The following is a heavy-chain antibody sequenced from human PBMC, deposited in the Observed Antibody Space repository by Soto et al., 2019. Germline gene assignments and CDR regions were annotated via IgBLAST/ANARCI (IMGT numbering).Heavy chain of an antibody. D-gene: IGHD2-2*01. Sequence: EVQLLESGGGLVQPGGSLRLSCAASGFTFSSYAMSWVRQAPGKGLEWVSAISGSGGSTYYADSVKGRFTISRDNSKNTLYLQMNSLRAEDTAVYYCAKDLGYCSSTSCNRGGYYYYGMDVWGQGTTVTVSS. CDR2: ISGSGGST. CDR1: GFTFSSYA. V-gene: IGHV3-23*01. J-gene: IGHJ6*02. CDR3: AKDLGYCSSTSCNRGGYYYYGMDV.